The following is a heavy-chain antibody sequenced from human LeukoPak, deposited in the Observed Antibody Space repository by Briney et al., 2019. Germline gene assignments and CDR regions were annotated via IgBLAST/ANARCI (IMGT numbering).Heavy chain of an antibody. Sequence: SETLSLTCTVSGGSISSYYWSWIRQPPGKRLEWIGRFSTGGSTNYNPSLKSRVTISLDESKNQFSLKLSSVTAADTALYYCARDPVDGYAFFDYWGQGNLVTVSP. CDR3: ARDPVDGYAFFDY. D-gene: IGHD5-12*01. J-gene: IGHJ4*02. CDR1: GGSISSYY. V-gene: IGHV4-4*08. CDR2: FSTGGST.